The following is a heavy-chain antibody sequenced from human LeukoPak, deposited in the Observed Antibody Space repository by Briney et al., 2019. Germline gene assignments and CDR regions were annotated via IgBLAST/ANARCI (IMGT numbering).Heavy chain of an antibody. CDR2: IYTSGST. D-gene: IGHD3-10*01. CDR3: AREEIRGGGINWFDP. J-gene: IGHJ5*02. CDR1: GGSISSYY. V-gene: IGHV4-4*07. Sequence: SETLSLTCTVSGGSISSYYWSWFRQPPGKGLEWIGLIYTSGSTNYNPSLKSRVTMSVDTSKNQFSLKLTSVTAADTAMYYCAREEIRGGGINWFDPWGQGTLVTVSS.